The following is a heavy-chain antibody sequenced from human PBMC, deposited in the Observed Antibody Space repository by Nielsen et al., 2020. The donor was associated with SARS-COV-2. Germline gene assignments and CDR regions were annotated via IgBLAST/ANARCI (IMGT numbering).Heavy chain of an antibody. J-gene: IGHJ4*02. V-gene: IGHV3-9*01. CDR2: ISWNSGRI. Sequence: GGSLRLSCVASGFTFDDYAMHWVRQAPGKGLEWVSGISWNSGRIGYADSVKGRFTISRDNAKNSLYLQMNSLRAEDTALYYCAKDMKWLGYYFEYWGQGTLVTVSS. CDR1: GFTFDDYA. D-gene: IGHD6-19*01. CDR3: AKDMKWLGYYFEY.